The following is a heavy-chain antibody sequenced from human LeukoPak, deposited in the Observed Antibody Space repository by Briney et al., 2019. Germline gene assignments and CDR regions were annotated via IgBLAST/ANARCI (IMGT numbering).Heavy chain of an antibody. J-gene: IGHJ4*02. D-gene: IGHD4-11*01. CDR2: MNPNSGNT. CDR1: GYTFTSYD. Sequence: ASVKVSCKASGYTFTSYDINWVRQATGQGPEWMGWMNPNSGNTGYAQKFQGRVTMTRNTSISTAYMELSSLRSEDTAVYYCARVKRGYSNYALGYWGQGTLVTVSS. CDR3: ARVKRGYSNYALGY. V-gene: IGHV1-8*01.